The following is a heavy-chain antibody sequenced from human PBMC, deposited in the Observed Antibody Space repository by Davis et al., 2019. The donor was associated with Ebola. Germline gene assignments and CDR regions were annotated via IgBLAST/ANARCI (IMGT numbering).Heavy chain of an antibody. CDR1: GYTFTGYY. CDR3: ARDRYYYDSSGYYYVSGYYGMDV. D-gene: IGHD3-22*01. Sequence: SVKVSCKASGYTFTGYYMHWVRQAPGQGLEWMGWIIPILGIANYAQKFQGRVTITADKSTSTAYMELSSLRSEDTAVYYCARDRYYYDSSGYYYVSGYYGMDVWGQGTTVTVSS. V-gene: IGHV1-69*10. CDR2: IIPILGIA. J-gene: IGHJ6*02.